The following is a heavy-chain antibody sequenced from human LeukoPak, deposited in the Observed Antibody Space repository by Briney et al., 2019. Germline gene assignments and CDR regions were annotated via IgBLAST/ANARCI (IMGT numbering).Heavy chain of an antibody. CDR1: GYTFTSYY. CDR3: ARDVPYDSSGYPLGY. V-gene: IGHV1-46*01. Sequence: ASVKVSCKASGYTFTSYYMHWVRQAPGQGLEWLGIINPSGGSTSYAQKFQGRVTMTRDTSTSTVYMELSSLRSEDTAVYYCARDVPYDSSGYPLGYWGQGTLVTVSS. J-gene: IGHJ4*02. CDR2: INPSGGST. D-gene: IGHD3-22*01.